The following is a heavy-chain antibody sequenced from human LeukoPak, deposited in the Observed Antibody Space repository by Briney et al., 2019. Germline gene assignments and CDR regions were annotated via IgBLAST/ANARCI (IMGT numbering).Heavy chain of an antibody. CDR2: IYYSGST. D-gene: IGHD2-2*01. Sequence: SETLSLTCTVSGGSISSHYRSWIRQPPGKGLEWIGYIYYSGSTNYNPSLKSRVTISVDTSKNQFSLKLSSVTAADTAAYYCARDGFRPDCSSTSCRWGYYYYYYMDVWGKGTTVTVSS. CDR1: GGSISSHY. V-gene: IGHV4-59*11. J-gene: IGHJ6*03. CDR3: ARDGFRPDCSSTSCRWGYYYYYYMDV.